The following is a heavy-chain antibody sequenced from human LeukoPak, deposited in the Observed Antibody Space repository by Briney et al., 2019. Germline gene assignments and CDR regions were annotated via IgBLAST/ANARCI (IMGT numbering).Heavy chain of an antibody. Sequence: SETLSLTCTVSGGSISSGDYYWSWIRQPPGKGLVWIGYIYYSGSTYYNPSLKSRVTISVDTSKNHFSLKLSSVTAADTAVYYCARADRRDYDFWSGYYNPSFDYWGQGTLVTVSS. CDR1: GGSISSGDYY. V-gene: IGHV4-30-4*08. CDR2: IYYSGST. J-gene: IGHJ4*02. CDR3: ARADRRDYDFWSGYYNPSFDY. D-gene: IGHD3-3*01.